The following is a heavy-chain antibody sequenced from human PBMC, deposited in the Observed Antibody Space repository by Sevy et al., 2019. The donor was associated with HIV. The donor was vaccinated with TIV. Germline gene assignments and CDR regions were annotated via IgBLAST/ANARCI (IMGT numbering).Heavy chain of an antibody. CDR2: INKDGSQK. V-gene: IGHV3-7*03. CDR1: GVTFSNYW. J-gene: IGHJ6*04. Sequence: GGSRRLSCAASGVTFSNYWMTWVRQGPGKGLEWVANINKDGSQKYYVDSVKGRFTISRDNADNSLYLQMNSLRAEDTAVYYCARGRHMDVWGKGITVTVSS. CDR3: ARGRHMDV.